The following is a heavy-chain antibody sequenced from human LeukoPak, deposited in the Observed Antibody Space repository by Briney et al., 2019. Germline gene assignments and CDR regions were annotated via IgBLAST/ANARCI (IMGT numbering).Heavy chain of an antibody. CDR1: GFTFNSSG. CDR3: ARADNSGSYPPGGMDV. CDR2: ISFDGSKR. J-gene: IGHJ6*02. V-gene: IGHV3-30*03. Sequence: GGSLRLSCAASGFTFNSSGMHWVRQAPGKGLEWVAMISFDGSKRYYADSVKGRFTVSRDNSKNTLYLQMSSLRAEETAVYYCARADNSGSYPPGGMDVWGQGTTVTVSS. D-gene: IGHD1-26*01.